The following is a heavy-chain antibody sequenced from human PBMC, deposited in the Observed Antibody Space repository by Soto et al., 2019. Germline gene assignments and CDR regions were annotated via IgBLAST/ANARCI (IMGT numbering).Heavy chain of an antibody. V-gene: IGHV3-11*01. D-gene: IGHD6-19*01. CDR1: GFTFTDYY. CDR2: INTLSTAI. J-gene: IGHJ4*02. Sequence: VHLMESGGGLVKPGGSLRLSCEGSGFTFTDYYMTWIRQAPGKGLEWVAYINTLSTAIYYAASVKGRFTISRDNAKNSLYLQMNGLRAEDTATYYCARRLQWQLRPLDSWGRGTLVTVSS. CDR3: ARRLQWQLRPLDS.